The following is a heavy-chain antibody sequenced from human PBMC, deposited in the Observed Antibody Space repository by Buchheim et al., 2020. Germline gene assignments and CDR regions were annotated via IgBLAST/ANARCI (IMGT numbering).Heavy chain of an antibody. CDR1: GFTFTNAW. CDR2: IESKSDGGDT. D-gene: IGHD5-24*01. Sequence: EVQLVESGGGLVKPGGSLRLSCAASGFTFTNAWMTWVRQGPGKGLEWVGRIESKSDGGDTDYAVLVKDRFTISRDASKKMVYLQMNSLEIEDTAVYYCTTRDVYKADYYMDVWGKGTT. V-gene: IGHV3-15*04. J-gene: IGHJ6*03. CDR3: TTRDVYKADYYMDV.